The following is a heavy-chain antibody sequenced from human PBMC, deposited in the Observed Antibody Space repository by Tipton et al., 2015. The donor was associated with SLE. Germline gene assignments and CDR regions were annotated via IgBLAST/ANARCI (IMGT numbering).Heavy chain of an antibody. D-gene: IGHD2-21*01. V-gene: IGHV4-59*12. CDR2: IYYSGST. CDR3: ARGLLTWRGAIVGVDV. J-gene: IGHJ6*02. Sequence: TLSLTCTVSGGSISSYYWSWIRQPPGKGLEWIGYIYYSGSTNYNPSLKSRVTISLDPPKNQFSLKVTSVTAADTAVYYCARGLLTWRGAIVGVDVWGQGTTVTVSS. CDR1: GGSISSYY.